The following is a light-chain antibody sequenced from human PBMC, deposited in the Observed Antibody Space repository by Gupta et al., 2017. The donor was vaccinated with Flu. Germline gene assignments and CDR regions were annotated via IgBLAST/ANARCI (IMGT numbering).Light chain of an antibody. CDR2: NNK. CDR1: SYNSGSNT. Sequence: RGTIHCTGASYNSGSNTFDWNQQRAGTSHQHLIYNNKQRTAGEPAGFSDSKSGTTASLSISVLQAEEGADYYGAACDDSSNWVFGGGTKRTVL. V-gene: IGLV1-44*01. J-gene: IGLJ3*02. CDR3: AACDDSSNWV.